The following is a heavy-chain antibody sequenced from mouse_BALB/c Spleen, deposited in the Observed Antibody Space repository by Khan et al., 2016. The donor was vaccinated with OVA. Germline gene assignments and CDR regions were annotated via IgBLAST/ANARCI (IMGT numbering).Heavy chain of an antibody. CDR2: INTNTGEP. J-gene: IGHJ3*01. V-gene: IGHV9-3*02. Sequence: QIQLVQSGPELKKPGETVKISCKASGYTFTNYGINWVKQAPGKGLKWMGWINTNTGEPTYAEEFKGRFAFSLETSASTAYLQLNNLKNDDTATYCCARGNYYGSNSWFAYWGQGTLVTVSA. D-gene: IGHD1-1*01. CDR1: GYTFTNYG. CDR3: ARGNYYGSNSWFAY.